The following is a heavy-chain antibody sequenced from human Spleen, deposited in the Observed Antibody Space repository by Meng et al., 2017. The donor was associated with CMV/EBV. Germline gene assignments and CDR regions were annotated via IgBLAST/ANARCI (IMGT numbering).Heavy chain of an antibody. J-gene: IGHJ4*02. CDR1: GGSISSFY. CDR3: ARSGESRSWYSSFDY. V-gene: IGHV4-59*01. CDR2: ISNSGST. Sequence: SETLSLTCTVSGGSISSFYWTWIRQPPGKGLEWIGYISNSGSTNYNPSLKSRLTMSVDASKNQFSLNLSSVTAADTAMYYCARSGESRSWYSSFDYWGQGKLVTVSS. D-gene: IGHD6-13*01.